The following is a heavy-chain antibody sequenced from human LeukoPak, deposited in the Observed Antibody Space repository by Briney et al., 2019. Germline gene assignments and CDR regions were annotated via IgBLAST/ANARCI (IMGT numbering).Heavy chain of an antibody. Sequence: SVTVSCKASGGTFSSYAISWVRQAPGQGLEWMGGIIPIFGTANYAQKFQGRVTITADESTSTAYMELSSLRSEDTAVYYCARAMATISSWFDPWGQGTLVTVSS. CDR2: IIPIFGTA. D-gene: IGHD5-24*01. CDR1: GGTFSSYA. V-gene: IGHV1-69*01. CDR3: ARAMATISSWFDP. J-gene: IGHJ5*02.